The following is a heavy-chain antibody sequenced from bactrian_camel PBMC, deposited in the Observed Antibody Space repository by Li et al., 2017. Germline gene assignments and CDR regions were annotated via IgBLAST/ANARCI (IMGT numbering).Heavy chain of an antibody. V-gene: IGHV3S54*01. D-gene: IGHD2*01. Sequence: HVQLVESGGGSVQTGGSLALSCVAAKLTYSSNCMGWFRQAPGQKREGVAAMLIGSGSTYYADSVKGRSAISQDNTNNTLYLQMDSLNPEDTGMYYCAAGRLRKGYCYSLLNRLAYNNWGQGTQVTVS. CDR3: AAGRLRKGYCYSLLNRLAYNN. J-gene: IGHJ4*01. CDR1: KLTYSSNC. CDR2: MLIGSGST.